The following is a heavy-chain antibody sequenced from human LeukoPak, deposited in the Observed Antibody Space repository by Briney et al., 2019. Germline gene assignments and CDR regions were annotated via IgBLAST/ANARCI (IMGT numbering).Heavy chain of an antibody. CDR3: ARHLYCSGSYYLDV. V-gene: IGHV4-39*01. Sequence: SETLTLTCTVSDGSIISSSYYWGWIRQPPGKGLEWIGSIYYSGSTYYNPSLKSRVTISVDTSKNQFSLKLSSVTAADTAVYYCARHLYCSGSYYLDVWGIGTTVTVSS. CDR2: IYYSGST. J-gene: IGHJ6*03. CDR1: DGSIISSSYY. D-gene: IGHD3-10*01.